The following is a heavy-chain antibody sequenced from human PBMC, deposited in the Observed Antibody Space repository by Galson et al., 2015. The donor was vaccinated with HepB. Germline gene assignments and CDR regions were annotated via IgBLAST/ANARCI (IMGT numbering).Heavy chain of an antibody. J-gene: IGHJ4*02. CDR1: GFTFSSYA. D-gene: IGHD5-18*01. CDR3: AKGGPAPPGYSSSWIDY. V-gene: IGHV3-30*02. CDR2: IRYDGNNK. Sequence: SLRLSCAASGFTFSSYAMHWVRQAPGKGLDWVAFIRYDGNNKHYADSVRGRFTISRDNSKNTLYLQVNRLRSDDTAVYYCAKGGPAPPGYSSSWIDYWGQGTLVTVSS.